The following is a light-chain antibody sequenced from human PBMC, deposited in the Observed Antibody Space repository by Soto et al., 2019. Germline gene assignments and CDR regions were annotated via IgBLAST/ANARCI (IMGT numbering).Light chain of an antibody. CDR3: LQYNSYPFT. Sequence: IQMTQSPSSLSASVGDRVTLACRASRSIDFYLNWYQQKPGKAPKRLIYAASSLQSGVPSRFSGSGSGTEFTLTISSLQPEDFATYYCLQYNSYPFTFGQGTRLEIK. J-gene: IGKJ5*01. V-gene: IGKV1-17*01. CDR2: AAS. CDR1: RSIDFY.